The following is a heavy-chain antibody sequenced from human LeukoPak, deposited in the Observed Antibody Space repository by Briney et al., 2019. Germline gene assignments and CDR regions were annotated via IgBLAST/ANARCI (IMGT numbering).Heavy chain of an antibody. CDR3: ARDRRVTMIVVVITTILGAFDI. D-gene: IGHD3-22*01. J-gene: IGHJ3*02. Sequence: SETLSLTCAVYGGSFSGYYWSWIRQPPGKGLEWIGEINHSGSTNYNPSLKSRVTISVDTSKNQFSLKLSSVTAADTAVYYCARDRRVTMIVVVITTILGAFDIWGQGTMVTVSS. CDR1: GGSFSGYY. CDR2: INHSGST. V-gene: IGHV4-34*01.